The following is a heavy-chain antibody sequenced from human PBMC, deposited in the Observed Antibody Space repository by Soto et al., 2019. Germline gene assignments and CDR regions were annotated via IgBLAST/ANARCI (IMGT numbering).Heavy chain of an antibody. V-gene: IGHV3-9*01. D-gene: IGHD2-21*02. CDR1: GFSFDDFV. CDR3: AKAVPTAVPALDY. Sequence: GGSLRLSCVASGFSFDDFVMNWVRQRPGKGLEWVSSVSWNSGAKLYADSVKGRFAISRDSAKKSVYLQMNSLRPDDTAFYYCAKAVPTAVPALDYWGQGTLVPVSS. J-gene: IGHJ4*02. CDR2: VSWNSGAK.